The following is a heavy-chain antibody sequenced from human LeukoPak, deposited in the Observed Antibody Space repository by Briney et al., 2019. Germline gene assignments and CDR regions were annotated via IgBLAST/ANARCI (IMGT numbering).Heavy chain of an antibody. CDR3: ARRYCSNASCYAVSQGVFDI. J-gene: IGHJ3*02. V-gene: IGHV4-59*11. CDR2: ISNTGDT. CDR1: GGSISSHY. Sequence: SETLSLTCAVSGGSISSHYWRWIRQPPGEGLEWIAYISNTGDTNYNPSLKSRVTISLDTSENQFSLNLRSVTAADTAVYYCARRYCSNASCYAVSQGVFDIWDQGTLVTVSP. D-gene: IGHD2-2*01.